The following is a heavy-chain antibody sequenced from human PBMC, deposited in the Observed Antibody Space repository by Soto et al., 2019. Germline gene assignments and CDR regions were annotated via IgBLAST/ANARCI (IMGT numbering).Heavy chain of an antibody. J-gene: IGHJ6*02. D-gene: IGHD6-19*01. CDR3: ARGIGGWYQADYYCGMDV. Sequence: QVQLQESGPGLVKPSQTLSLTCTVSGGSVRSGSYYWNWIRQPPGKGLEWSGYIYYSGSSHYNPSLNSRVTISVDTAKKVSSLRVSSVPAADTAVYCCARGIGGWYQADYYCGMDVWGQGTTVTVSS. V-gene: IGHV4-61*01. CDR1: GGSVRSGSYY. CDR2: IYYSGSS.